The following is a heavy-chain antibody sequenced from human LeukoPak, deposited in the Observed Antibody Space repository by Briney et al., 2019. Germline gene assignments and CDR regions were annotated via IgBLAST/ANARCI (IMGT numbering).Heavy chain of an antibody. CDR1: GFAFNSYA. J-gene: IGHJ4*02. CDR2: IGGSRGST. Sequence: GGSLRLSCAASGFAFNSYAMAWVRQAPGKGLEWVSAIGGSRGSTYYGDAVQDRFTISRDNSKNTLYLQMSSLSAEDTAVYYCAKAFKKAFDYWGQGTLVTASS. CDR3: AKAFKKAFDY. V-gene: IGHV3-23*01.